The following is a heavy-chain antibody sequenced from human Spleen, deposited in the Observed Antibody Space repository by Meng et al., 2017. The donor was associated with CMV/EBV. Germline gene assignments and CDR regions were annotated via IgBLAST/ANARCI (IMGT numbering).Heavy chain of an antibody. CDR3: ATPRYCTRSTCSYFDH. D-gene: IGHD2-8*01. V-gene: IGHV1-2*02. J-gene: IGHJ4*02. Sequence: SGYTFTAFYLHWVRQAPGQGLEWIGWIDPNNGDTKYAQKFHGRVALNRDTSINTAYMVLTRLTSDDTAIYYCATPRYCTRSTCSYFDHWGQGTLVTVSS. CDR1: GYTFTAFY. CDR2: IDPNNGDT.